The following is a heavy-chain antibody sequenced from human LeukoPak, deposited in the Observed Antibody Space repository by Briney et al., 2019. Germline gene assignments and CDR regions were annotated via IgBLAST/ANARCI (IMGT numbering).Heavy chain of an antibody. CDR1: GYSFTSYW. V-gene: IGHV5-51*01. CDR3: ARRTGGDHGED. Sequence: GEALKISCKGSGYSFTSYWLGWVRQMPGEGLEWMGVIYPGDSDTRYSPSFQGQVTTSADKSISTAYLQWSSLKASDTAMYYCARRTGGDHGEDWGQGTLVTVSS. J-gene: IGHJ4*02. D-gene: IGHD1-1*01. CDR2: IYPGDSDT.